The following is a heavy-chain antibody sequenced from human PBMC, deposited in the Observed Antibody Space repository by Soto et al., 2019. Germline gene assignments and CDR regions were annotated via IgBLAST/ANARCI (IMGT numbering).Heavy chain of an antibody. CDR3: AKDARPDGYWDFAY. CDR1: GFTFATYT. J-gene: IGHJ4*02. CDR2: IYGSGDST. V-gene: IGHV3-23*01. Sequence: GGSLRLSCAASGFTFATYTRNWVRQAPGKGLEWVSGIYGSGDSTFYADSVKGRFTISRDNSKNTLYLQMNSLRAEDTAAYYCAKDARPDGYWDFAYWGQGT. D-gene: IGHD5-12*01.